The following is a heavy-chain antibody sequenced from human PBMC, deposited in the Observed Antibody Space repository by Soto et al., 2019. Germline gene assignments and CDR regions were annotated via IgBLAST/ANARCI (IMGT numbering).Heavy chain of an antibody. CDR2: IYYSGST. J-gene: IGHJ3*02. CDR3: ARDRIAVAGIDAFDI. Sequence: QVQLQESGPGLVKPSETLSLTCTVSGGSISSYYWSWIRQPPGKGLEWIGYIYYSGSTHYNPSLKSRVTISVDTSKNQFSLKLSSVTAADTAVYYCARDRIAVAGIDAFDIWGQGTMVTVSS. CDR1: GGSISSYY. V-gene: IGHV4-59*01. D-gene: IGHD6-19*01.